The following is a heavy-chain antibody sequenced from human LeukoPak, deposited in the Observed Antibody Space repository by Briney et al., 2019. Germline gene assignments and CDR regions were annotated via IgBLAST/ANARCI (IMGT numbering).Heavy chain of an antibody. CDR1: GFTFSSYA. CDR3: ARDRTVRGVLDY. CDR2: ISSSSSYI. V-gene: IGHV3-21*01. J-gene: IGHJ4*02. Sequence: PGGSLRLSCAASGFTFSSYAMSWVRQAPGKGLEWVSSISSSSSYIYYADSVKGRFTISRDNAKNSLYLQMNSLRAEDTAVYYCARDRTVRGVLDYWGQGTLVTVSS. D-gene: IGHD3-10*01.